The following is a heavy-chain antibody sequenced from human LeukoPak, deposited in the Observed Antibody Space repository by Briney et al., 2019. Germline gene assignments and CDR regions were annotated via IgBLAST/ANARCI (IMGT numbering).Heavy chain of an antibody. Sequence: ASVKVSCKASGYTFTSYDINWVRQANGQGLEWMGWMNPNSGNTGYAQKFQGRVTMTRNTSISTAYTELSSLRSEDTAVYYCARSLRYYVYMDVWDKGTTVTVSS. CDR1: GYTFTSYD. CDR2: MNPNSGNT. J-gene: IGHJ6*03. V-gene: IGHV1-8*01. D-gene: IGHD2-8*01. CDR3: ARSLRYYVYMDV.